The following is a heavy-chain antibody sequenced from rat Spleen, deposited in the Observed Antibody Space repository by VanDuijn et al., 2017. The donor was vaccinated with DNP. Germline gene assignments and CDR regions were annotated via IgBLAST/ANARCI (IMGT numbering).Heavy chain of an antibody. CDR1: GLPFSIAW. J-gene: IGHJ2*01. CDR2: IKSKSTNYAT. D-gene: IGHD1-11*01. V-gene: IGHV6-10*01. Sequence: EVQLMETGGGLVQPGKSLKLTCATSGLPFSIAWMNWVRQSPEKGLEWIARIKSKSTNYATDYAESVKGRFTISRDDSKSSIYLQLNNLKEEESATYYWTLEGAFDYWGQGVMVTVSS. CDR3: TLEGAFDY.